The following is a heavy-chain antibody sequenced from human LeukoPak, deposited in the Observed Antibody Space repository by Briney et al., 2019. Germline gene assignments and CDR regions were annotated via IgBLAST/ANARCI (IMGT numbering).Heavy chain of an antibody. CDR2: IKQDGGET. CDR3: ARRRGFGYMDV. J-gene: IGHJ6*03. Sequence: GGSLRLSCAASGFTFSSYWMTWVRQAPGKGLAWVANIKQDGGETYYVDSVKGRFTISRDNGKNSLYLQMSSLRAEDTAVYYCARRRGFGYMDVWGKGTTVTVSS. D-gene: IGHD3-10*01. V-gene: IGHV3-7*01. CDR1: GFTFSSYW.